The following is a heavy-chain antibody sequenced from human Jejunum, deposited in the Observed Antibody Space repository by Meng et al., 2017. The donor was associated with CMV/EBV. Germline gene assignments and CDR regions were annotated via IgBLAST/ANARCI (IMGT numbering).Heavy chain of an antibody. D-gene: IGHD3-16*01. CDR3: ARGRGSSSVLRGRLDP. J-gene: IGHJ5*02. CDR1: GSFSGYY. CDR2: IYHSGST. V-gene: IGHV4-34*01. Sequence: GSFSGYYWTWIRQPSGKGLEWIGEIYHSGSTNYNPSLKSRVTISIDTSKNQFSLKLTSVTAADTAVYFCARGRGSSSVLRGRLDPWGPGTRVTVSS.